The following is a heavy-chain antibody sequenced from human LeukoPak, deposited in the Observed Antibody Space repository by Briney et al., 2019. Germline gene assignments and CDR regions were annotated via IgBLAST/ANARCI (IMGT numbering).Heavy chain of an antibody. Sequence: PSETLSLTCTVSGGSISSYYWSWIRQPPGQGLEWIGYIYYSGSTKYKPSLKSRVTISVDTSKNQFSLKVSSVTAADTAVYYCARGRFLDAFDIWGQGTMVTVSS. V-gene: IGHV4-59*01. CDR2: IYYSGST. J-gene: IGHJ3*02. CDR3: ARGRFLDAFDI. D-gene: IGHD3-3*01. CDR1: GGSISSYY.